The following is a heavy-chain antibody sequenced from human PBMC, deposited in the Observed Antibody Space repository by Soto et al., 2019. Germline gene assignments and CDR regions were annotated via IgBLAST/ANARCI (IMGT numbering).Heavy chain of an antibody. V-gene: IGHV3-23*01. J-gene: IGHJ4*02. CDR3: AKDRTRITMIVVVILDY. D-gene: IGHD3-22*01. CDR1: GFTFSSYA. Sequence: PGGSLRLSCAASGFTFSSYAMSWVRQAPGKGLEWVSAISGSGGSTYYADSVKGRFTISRDNSKNTLYLQMNSLRAEDTAVYYCAKDRTRITMIVVVILDYWGQGTLVTVSS. CDR2: ISGSGGST.